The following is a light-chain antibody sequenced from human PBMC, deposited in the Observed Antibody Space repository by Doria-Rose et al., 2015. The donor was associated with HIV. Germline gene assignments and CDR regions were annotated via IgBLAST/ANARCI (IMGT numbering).Light chain of an antibody. J-gene: IGKJ1*01. CDR3: QQFDSFPRT. CDR2: GAS. V-gene: IGKV1-9*01. Sequence: TQSPSFLSASVGVRVTITCRASQGISRYLAWYQQKPGKAPTLLIFGASTLQSGVPSRFSGSGSGAGFTLTISSLQPEDFATYCCQQFDSFPRTFGQGTKVELK. CDR1: QGISRY.